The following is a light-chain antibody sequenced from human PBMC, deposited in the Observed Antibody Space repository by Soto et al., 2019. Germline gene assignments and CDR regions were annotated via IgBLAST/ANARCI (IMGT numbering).Light chain of an antibody. J-gene: IGKJ5*01. Sequence: EIVLTQSPATLSLSPGERATLSCRASQSVSSYLAWYQQKPGQAPRLLIYDASNRATGIPARFSGSGSGTDFTLTISRLEPEDLAVYYCQQRSNWRTFGQGTRLEIK. V-gene: IGKV3-11*01. CDR3: QQRSNWRT. CDR2: DAS. CDR1: QSVSSY.